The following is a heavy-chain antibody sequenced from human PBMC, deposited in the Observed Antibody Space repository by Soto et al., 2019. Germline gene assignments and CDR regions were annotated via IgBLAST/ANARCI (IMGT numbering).Heavy chain of an antibody. J-gene: IGHJ5*02. Sequence: GGSLRLSCAASGFTFDDYGMSWVRQAPGKGLEWVSGINWNGGSTGYADSVKGRFTISRDNAKNSLYLQMNSLRAEDTALYHCASFSSWYEVGGFDWYDPWGQGTLVTVSS. D-gene: IGHD6-13*01. CDR1: GFTFDDYG. CDR3: ASFSSWYEVGGFDWYDP. V-gene: IGHV3-20*01. CDR2: INWNGGST.